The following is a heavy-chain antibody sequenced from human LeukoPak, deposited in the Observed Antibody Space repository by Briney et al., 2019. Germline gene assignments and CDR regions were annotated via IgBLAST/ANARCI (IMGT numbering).Heavy chain of an antibody. D-gene: IGHD3-10*01. CDR3: VKAVYYGSGSYPLFDP. J-gene: IGHJ5*02. Sequence: GGSLRLSCAASGFTFSSYWMHWVRQAPGKGLVWVSRINSDGSSTSYADSVKGRFTISRDNAKNTLYLQMSSLRAEDTAVYYCVKAVYYGSGSYPLFDPWGQGTLVTVSS. CDR1: GFTFSSYW. CDR2: INSDGSST. V-gene: IGHV3-74*01.